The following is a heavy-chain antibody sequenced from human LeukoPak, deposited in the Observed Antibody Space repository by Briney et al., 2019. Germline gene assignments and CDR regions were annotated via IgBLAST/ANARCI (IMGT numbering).Heavy chain of an antibody. Sequence: GASVKVSCKASGYTFTSYDINWVRQATGQGLEWMGWMNPNSGNTGYAQKFQGRVNMTRNTSISTAYMELSSLRSEDTAVYYCLSRRFGSYGMDVWGQGTTVTVSS. CDR1: GYTFTSYD. J-gene: IGHJ6*02. V-gene: IGHV1-8*01. D-gene: IGHD3-10*01. CDR3: LSRRFGSYGMDV. CDR2: MNPNSGNT.